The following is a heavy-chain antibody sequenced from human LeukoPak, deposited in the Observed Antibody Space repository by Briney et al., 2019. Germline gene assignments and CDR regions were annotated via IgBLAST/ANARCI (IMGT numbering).Heavy chain of an antibody. CDR1: GGSFSGYY. D-gene: IGHD4-23*01. Sequence: SETLSLTCTVYGGSFSGYYWSWIRQPPGKGLEWIGEINHSGSTNYNPSLKSRVTISVDTSKNQFSLKLSSVTAADTAVYYCARRLRWGNWFDPWGQGTLVTVSS. J-gene: IGHJ5*02. CDR2: INHSGST. CDR3: ARRLRWGNWFDP. V-gene: IGHV4-34*01.